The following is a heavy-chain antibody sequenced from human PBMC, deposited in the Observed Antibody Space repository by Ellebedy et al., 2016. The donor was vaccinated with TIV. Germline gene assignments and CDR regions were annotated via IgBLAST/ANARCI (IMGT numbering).Heavy chain of an antibody. J-gene: IGHJ4*02. V-gene: IGHV3-9*01. CDR2: IRWNSGTI. CDR3: ARDLMIWIFDY. CDR1: GFTFDDYA. D-gene: IGHD2-2*03. Sequence: PGGSLRLSCAASGFTFDDYAMHWARQAPGKGLEWVSGIRWNSGTIDYADSVKGRFTISRENAKNSLYLQMNSLRAEDTAVYYCARDLMIWIFDYWGQGTLVTVSS.